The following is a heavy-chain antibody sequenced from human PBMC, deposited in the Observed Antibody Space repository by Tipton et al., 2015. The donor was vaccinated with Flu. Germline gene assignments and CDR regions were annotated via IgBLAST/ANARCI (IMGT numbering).Heavy chain of an antibody. CDR1: GYSIRSAYY. CDR3: ARHTGDSVRGVIDY. V-gene: IGHV4-38-2*01. J-gene: IGHJ4*02. CDR2: IYHSGTT. Sequence: TLSLTCSVSGYSIRSAYYWGWVRRPPGKGLEWIGTIYHSGTTYYNPSLKSRLTISVDTSKNQFSRRLCSVTAADTAVYYCARHTGDSVRGVIDYWGQGTLVNVSS. D-gene: IGHD3-10*02.